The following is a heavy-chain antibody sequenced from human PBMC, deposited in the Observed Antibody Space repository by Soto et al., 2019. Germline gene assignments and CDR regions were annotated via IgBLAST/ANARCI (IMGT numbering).Heavy chain of an antibody. CDR2: IYYSGST. D-gene: IGHD2-8*01. V-gene: IGHV4-39*01. J-gene: IGHJ5*02. CDR1: GGSISSSSYY. CDR3: ARLGVLYNWFDP. Sequence: QLQLQESGPGLVKPSETLSLTCTVSGGSISSSSYYWGWIRQPPGKGLEWIGSIYYSGSTYYNPSLKRRVTISVDTSKNQFSLKLSSVTAADTAVYYCARLGVLYNWFDPWGQGTLVTVSS.